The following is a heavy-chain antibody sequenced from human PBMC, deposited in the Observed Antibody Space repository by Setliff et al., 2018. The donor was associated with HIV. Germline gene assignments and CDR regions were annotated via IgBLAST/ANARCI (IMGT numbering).Heavy chain of an antibody. CDR1: GFTFSSYW. CDR2: IKQDGSEK. Sequence: PGGSLRLSCAASGFTFSSYWMSWVRQAPGKGLEWVANIKQDGSEKYYVDSVKGRFTISRDNAKNSLYLQMNSLRAEDTALYYCASHFGYCSSTSCEGYWGQGALVTVSS. J-gene: IGHJ4*02. D-gene: IGHD2-2*01. CDR3: ASHFGYCSSTSCEGY. V-gene: IGHV3-7*05.